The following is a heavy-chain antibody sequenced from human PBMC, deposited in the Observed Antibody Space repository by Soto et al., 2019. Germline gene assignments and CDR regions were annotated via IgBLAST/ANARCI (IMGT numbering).Heavy chain of an antibody. D-gene: IGHD6-13*01. V-gene: IGHV1-69*13. J-gene: IGHJ4*02. Sequence: SVKVSCKASAGTFSSYAISWVRQAPGQGLEWMGGIIPIFGTANYAQKFQGRVTITADESMNTAYMELSSLRSEDTAVYYCARVSSNWYKDYFDYWGQGTLVTVSS. CDR1: AGTFSSYA. CDR2: IIPIFGTA. CDR3: ARVSSNWYKDYFDY.